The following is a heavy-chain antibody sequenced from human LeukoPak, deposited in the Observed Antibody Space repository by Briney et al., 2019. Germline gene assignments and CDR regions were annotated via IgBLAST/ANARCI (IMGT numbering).Heavy chain of an antibody. Sequence: SETLSLTCAVSDGSISSYYWDWIRQPPGKGLEWIGNIYNSGSTDYNPSLKSRVTISVNLTKKLISLKLTSVTAADTALYYCARDKGPYSYFDLWGRGTLVTVSS. V-gene: IGHV4-59*01. J-gene: IGHJ2*01. CDR1: DGSISSYY. CDR2: IYNSGST. D-gene: IGHD2-21*01. CDR3: ARDKGPYSYFDL.